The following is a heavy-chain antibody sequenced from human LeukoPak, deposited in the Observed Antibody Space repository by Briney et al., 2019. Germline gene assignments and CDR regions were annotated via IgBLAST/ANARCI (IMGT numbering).Heavy chain of an antibody. D-gene: IGHD6-13*01. Sequence: PSETLSLTCTVSGGSISSYYWSWIRQPPGKGLEWIGYIYTSGSTNYNPSLKSRVTISVDTSKNQFSLKLSSVAAADTAVYYCARLSAAGAYYYYYYMDVWGKGTTVTVSS. CDR2: IYTSGST. CDR3: ARLSAAGAYYYYYYMDV. CDR1: GGSISSYY. J-gene: IGHJ6*03. V-gene: IGHV4-4*09.